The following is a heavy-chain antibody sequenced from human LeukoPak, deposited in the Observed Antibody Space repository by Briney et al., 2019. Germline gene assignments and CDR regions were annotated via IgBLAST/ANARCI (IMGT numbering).Heavy chain of an antibody. J-gene: IGHJ4*02. CDR1: GFTFSSYN. V-gene: IGHV3-21*01. CDR3: ARDRIAVAATETSFDY. D-gene: IGHD6-19*01. CDR2: ISGSSSYI. Sequence: GGSLRLSCAASGFTFSSYNMNWVRQAPGKGLEWVSSISGSSSYIYYADSVKGRFTISRGNAKNSLYLEMNSLRAEDTAVYYCARDRIAVAATETSFDYWGQGTPVTVSS.